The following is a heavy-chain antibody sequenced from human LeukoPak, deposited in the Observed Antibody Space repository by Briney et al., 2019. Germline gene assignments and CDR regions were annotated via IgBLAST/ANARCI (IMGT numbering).Heavy chain of an antibody. V-gene: IGHV4-34*01. Sequence: SETLSLTCAVYGGSFSGYYWSWIRQPPGKGLEWIGEINHSGSTNYNPSLKSRVTISVDTSKNQFSLKLSSVTAADTAVYYRARPDCSGGSCYARFDYWGQGTLVTVSS. CDR1: GGSFSGYY. CDR3: ARPDCSGGSCYARFDY. D-gene: IGHD2-15*01. CDR2: INHSGST. J-gene: IGHJ4*02.